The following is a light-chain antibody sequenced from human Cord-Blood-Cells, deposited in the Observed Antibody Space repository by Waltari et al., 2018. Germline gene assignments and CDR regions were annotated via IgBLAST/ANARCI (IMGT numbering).Light chain of an antibody. CDR3: SSYTSSSTWV. V-gene: IGLV2-14*01. CDR2: DVS. Sequence: QSALTQPASVSGSPGQSTTISCTGTSSDVGGYLHVPWYQQHPGKAPKLMIYDVSKRPSGVSNRFSGSKSGNTASLTISGLQAEDEADYYCSSYTSSSTWVFGGGTKLTVL. J-gene: IGLJ3*02. CDR1: SSDVGGYLH.